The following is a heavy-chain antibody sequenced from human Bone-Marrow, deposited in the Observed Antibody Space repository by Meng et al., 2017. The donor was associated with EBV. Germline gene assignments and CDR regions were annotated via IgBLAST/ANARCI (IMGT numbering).Heavy chain of an antibody. CDR1: GGIFRSDA. CDR2: LIPMSDAP. V-gene: IGHV1-69*01. CDR3: ASESGRGFTPDY. D-gene: IGHD3-10*01. Sequence: QVALGGSGAEVKKPGSSVKVSCKASGGIFRSDAVSWVRQAPGQGLEWMGGLIPMSDAPHYAQKFQGRVTIIADESTSTHYMDLSGLRSEDTAVYYCASESGRGFTPDYWGQGTLVTVSS. J-gene: IGHJ4*02.